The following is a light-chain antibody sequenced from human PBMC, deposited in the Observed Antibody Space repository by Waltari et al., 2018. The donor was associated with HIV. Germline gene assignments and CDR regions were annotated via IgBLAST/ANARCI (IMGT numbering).Light chain of an antibody. J-gene: IGKJ3*01. V-gene: IGKV1-39*01. Sequence: DIQLTQSPSSLSASIGDRVTMTCRASQIITSCLNWYRQTPGKAPELLIYAASVLQSGVPSRFSASGSGTDYTLTISSVQPEDFATYYCQKYNSAPFTFGPGTKVDLK. CDR2: AAS. CDR3: QKYNSAPFT. CDR1: QIITSC.